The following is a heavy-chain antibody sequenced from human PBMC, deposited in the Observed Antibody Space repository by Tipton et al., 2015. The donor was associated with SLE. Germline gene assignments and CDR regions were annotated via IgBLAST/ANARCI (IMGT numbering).Heavy chain of an antibody. V-gene: IGHV4-4*02. D-gene: IGHD3-3*01. CDR1: GGSISSNNW. J-gene: IGHJ4*02. CDR3: ATGNRGYYRPFDY. CDR2: IYHSGST. Sequence: TLSLTCAVSGGSISSNNWWSWVRRPPGKGLEWIGEIYHSGSTNYNPSLKSRVTISVGKSKNQFSLKLSSVTAADTAVYYCATGNRGYYRPFDYWGQGTLVTVSS.